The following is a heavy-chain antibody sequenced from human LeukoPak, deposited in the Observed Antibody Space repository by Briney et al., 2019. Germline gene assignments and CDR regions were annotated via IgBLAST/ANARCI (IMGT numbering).Heavy chain of an antibody. D-gene: IGHD5-24*01. CDR2: IREDGTEK. CDR1: GFTFSGAW. Sequence: GGSLRLSCTASGFTFSGAWMTWVRQAPGKGLEWVANIREDGTEKNYVDSVKGRFTISRDNSKNTLYLQMNSLRAEDTAVYYCAKDPAPRWLQLRYYYYYMDVWGKGTTVTISS. CDR3: AKDPAPRWLQLRYYYYYMDV. J-gene: IGHJ6*03. V-gene: IGHV3-7*01.